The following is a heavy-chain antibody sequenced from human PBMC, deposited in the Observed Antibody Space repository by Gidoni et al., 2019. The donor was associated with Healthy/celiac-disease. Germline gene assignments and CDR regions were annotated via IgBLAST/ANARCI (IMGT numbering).Heavy chain of an antibody. D-gene: IGHD3-22*01. J-gene: IGHJ4*02. CDR3: ARDPFSSGYYLQPFDY. CDR1: GFTFSDYY. V-gene: IGHV3-11*01. Sequence: QVQLVESGGGLVKPGGSLRLSCAASGFTFSDYYMSCIRQAPGKVLEWVSYIISSGSTIYYADAVKGRFTISRDNAKNSLYLQMNSLRAEDTAVYYCARDPFSSGYYLQPFDYWGQGTLVTVSS. CDR2: IISSGSTI.